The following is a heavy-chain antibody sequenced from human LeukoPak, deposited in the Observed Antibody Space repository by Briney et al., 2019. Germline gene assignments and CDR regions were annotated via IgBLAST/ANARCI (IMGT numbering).Heavy chain of an antibody. D-gene: IGHD2-21*02. J-gene: IGHJ6*03. CDR1: GYTFTSYY. V-gene: IGHV1-46*01. CDR3: ASRGVTGNYYYYYMDV. CDR2: INPSGGST. Sequence: ASVKVSCKASGYTFTSYYMHWVRQAPGQGLEWMGMINPSGGSTSYAQKFQGRVTMTRDTSTSTVYMELSSLRSEDTAVYYCASRGVTGNYYYYYMDVWGKGTTVTVSS.